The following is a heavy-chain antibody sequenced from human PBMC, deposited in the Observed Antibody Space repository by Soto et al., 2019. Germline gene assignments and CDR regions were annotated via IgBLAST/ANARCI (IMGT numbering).Heavy chain of an antibody. D-gene: IGHD3-22*01. CDR3: ATDLDSSGYYHY. J-gene: IGHJ4*02. V-gene: IGHV1-24*01. Sequence: ASVKVSCKVSGYTLTELSMHWVGQAPGKGLEWMGGFDPEDGETIYAQKFQGRVTMTEDTSTDTAYMELSSLRSEDTAVYYCATDLDSSGYYHYWGQGTLVTVSS. CDR2: FDPEDGET. CDR1: GYTLTELS.